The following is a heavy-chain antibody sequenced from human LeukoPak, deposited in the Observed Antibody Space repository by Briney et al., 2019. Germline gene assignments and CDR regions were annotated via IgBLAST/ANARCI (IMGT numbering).Heavy chain of an antibody. CDR3: ATPSGSFLGYYYGMDV. J-gene: IGHJ6*02. CDR2: FDPEDGEI. Sequence: ASVKVSCKVSGYSLSDLSMHWVRQVSGKGLEWMGGFDPEDGEIIYAQKFQGRVTMTKDTSTDTAYMDLTNLRSEDTAVYYCATPSGSFLGYYYGMDVWGQGTTVTVSS. D-gene: IGHD1-26*01. V-gene: IGHV1-24*01. CDR1: GYSLSDLS.